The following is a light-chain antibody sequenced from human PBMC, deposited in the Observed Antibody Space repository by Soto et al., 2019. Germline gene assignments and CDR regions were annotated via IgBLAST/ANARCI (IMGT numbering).Light chain of an antibody. CDR1: QGISSY. Sequence: AIRMTQSPSSLSASTGDRVTITCRASQGISSYLAWYQQKPGKAPKLLIYAASTLQSGVPSRFSGSGSGTDFTLTISCLQSEDFATYYCQQYYSYPPPFGQETKV. J-gene: IGKJ1*01. CDR3: QQYYSYPPP. V-gene: IGKV1-8*01. CDR2: AAS.